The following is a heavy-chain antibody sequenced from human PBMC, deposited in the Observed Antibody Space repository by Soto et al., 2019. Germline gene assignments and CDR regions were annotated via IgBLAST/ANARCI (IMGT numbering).Heavy chain of an antibody. CDR1: GGTFSSYT. Sequence: GASVKVSCKASGGTFSSYTISWVRQAPGQGLEWMGRIIPILGIANYAQKFQGRVTITADKSTSTAYMELSSLRSEDTAVYYCAISILSRWSLDYWGQGTLVTVSS. CDR2: IIPILGIA. D-gene: IGHD2-15*01. CDR3: AISILSRWSLDY. J-gene: IGHJ4*02. V-gene: IGHV1-69*02.